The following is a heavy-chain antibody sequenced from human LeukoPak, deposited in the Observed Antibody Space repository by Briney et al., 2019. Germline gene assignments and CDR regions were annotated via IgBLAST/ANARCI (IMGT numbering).Heavy chain of an antibody. CDR2: ISYDGSNK. V-gene: IGHV3-30-3*01. J-gene: IGHJ4*02. Sequence: PGGSLRLSCAASGFTFSSYAMHWVRQAPGKGLEWVAVISYDGSNKYYADSVKGRFTISRDNSKNTLYLQMNSLRAEDTAVYYCAGDLIMGVVVVIRPMGYWGQGTLVTVSS. D-gene: IGHD3-22*01. CDR3: AGDLIMGVVVVIRPMGY. CDR1: GFTFSSYA.